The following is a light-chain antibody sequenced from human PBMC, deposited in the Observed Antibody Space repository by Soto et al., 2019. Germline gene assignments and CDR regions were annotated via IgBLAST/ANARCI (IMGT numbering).Light chain of an antibody. CDR3: QSYDSSNHVV. J-gene: IGLJ2*01. CDR1: SGSIASNY. Sequence: NFMLTQPHSVSESPGKTVTISCTRSSGSIASNYVQWYQQRPGSAPTTVIYEDNQRPSGVPDRFSGSIDSSSNSASLTISGLKNEDEAAYYCQSYDSSNHVVFGGGTQLTVL. CDR2: EDN. V-gene: IGLV6-57*03.